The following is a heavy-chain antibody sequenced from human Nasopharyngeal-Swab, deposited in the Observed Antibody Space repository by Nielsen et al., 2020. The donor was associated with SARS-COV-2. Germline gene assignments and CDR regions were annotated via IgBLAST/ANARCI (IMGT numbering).Heavy chain of an antibody. J-gene: IGHJ4*02. CDR1: GFTFSSYA. D-gene: IGHD3-16*01. CDR3: EKRPTGSTFGD. V-gene: IGHV3-23*01. CDR2: ISGSGGST. Sequence: GGSLRLSCAASGFTFSSYAMSWVRQAPGKGLEWVSAISGSGGSTYYADSVKGRFTISRDNSKNTLYLQMNSLRAEDTAVYYCEKRPTGSTFGDWGQGTLVTVSS.